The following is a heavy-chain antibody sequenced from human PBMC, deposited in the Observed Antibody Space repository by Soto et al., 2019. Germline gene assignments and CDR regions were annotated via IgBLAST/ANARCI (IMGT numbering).Heavy chain of an antibody. J-gene: IGHJ4*02. D-gene: IGHD3-3*01. CDR1: GFTFGTYG. CDR2: ITGGNT. CDR3: AKDKSRGGYDSDFGS. Sequence: EVQLLESGGGLIQPGGSLRLSCATSGFTFGTYGMGWVRQAPGKGLEWVSTITGGNTYYAASVRGRFSISRDDSKNTLFLQMSSLRAEDTALYYCAKDKSRGGYDSDFGSWGQGTLVTVSS. V-gene: IGHV3-23*01.